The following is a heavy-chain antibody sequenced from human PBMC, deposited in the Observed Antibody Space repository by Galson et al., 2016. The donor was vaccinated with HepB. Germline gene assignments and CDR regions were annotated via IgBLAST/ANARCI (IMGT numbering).Heavy chain of an antibody. CDR2: IYYSGSS. J-gene: IGHJ6*02. D-gene: IGHD4-23*01. CDR1: GASISSYY. V-gene: IGHV4-59*01. Sequence: SETLSLTCTVSGASISSYYWTWIRQPPGKGLEWIGYIYYSGSSNYNPSLKSRVTISVDTSKNQFSLKLTSVTAADSAVYYFAREIFGGQSGLDVWGQGTTVIVSS. CDR3: AREIFGGQSGLDV.